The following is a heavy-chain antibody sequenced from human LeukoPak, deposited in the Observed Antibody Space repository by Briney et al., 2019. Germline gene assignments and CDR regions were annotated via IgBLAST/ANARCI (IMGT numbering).Heavy chain of an antibody. CDR1: GFTFSSYE. J-gene: IGHJ4*02. D-gene: IGHD2-15*01. CDR3: ARSAVVAAPFDY. CDR2: ISSSGSTI. Sequence: GGSLRLSCAASGFTFSSYEMNWVRQAPGKGLEWVSYISSSGSTIYYADSGKGRFTISRDNAKNSLYLQMNSLMAEEPAIYYCARSAVVAAPFDYWGQGTLVTVSS. V-gene: IGHV3-48*03.